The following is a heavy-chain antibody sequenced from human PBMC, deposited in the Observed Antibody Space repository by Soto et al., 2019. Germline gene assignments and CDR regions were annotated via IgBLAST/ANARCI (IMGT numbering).Heavy chain of an antibody. D-gene: IGHD6-6*01. J-gene: IGHJ6*02. CDR2: IYHSGST. CDR1: GGSISSSNW. CDR3: ARDRIAARPYYYYGMDV. Sequence: KASETLSLTCAVSGGSISSSNWWSWVRQPPGKGLEWIGEIYHSGSTNYNPSLKSRVTISVDKSKNQFSLKLSSVTAADTAVYYCARDRIAARPYYYYGMDVWGQGTTVTVSS. V-gene: IGHV4-4*02.